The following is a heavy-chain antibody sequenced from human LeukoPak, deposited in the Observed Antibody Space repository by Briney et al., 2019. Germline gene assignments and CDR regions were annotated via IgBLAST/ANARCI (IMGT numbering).Heavy chain of an antibody. D-gene: IGHD4-23*01. CDR1: DDSISSDTYF. Sequence: SETLSLTCTVSDDSISSDTYFWNWIRQPAGQGLEWIGRIYTSGRTNYNPSLKSRVTISVDTSKNQFSLKLSSVTAADTAVYYCARAPGSYGGSYYFDYWGQGTLVTVSS. CDR3: ARAPGSYGGSYYFDY. CDR2: IYTSGRT. J-gene: IGHJ4*02. V-gene: IGHV4-61*02.